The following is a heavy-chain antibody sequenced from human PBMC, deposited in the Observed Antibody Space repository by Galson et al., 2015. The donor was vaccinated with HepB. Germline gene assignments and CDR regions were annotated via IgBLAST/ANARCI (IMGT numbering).Heavy chain of an antibody. V-gene: IGHV3-48*04. CDR3: ARVADADYGDHTHFDS. D-gene: IGHD4-17*01. CDR2: ISSTGTTM. Sequence: SLRFSCAAPGFTFSSYTMNWVRQAPGKGLESVSYISSTGTTMYYADSVKGRFTVSRDNAKNSLNLQMNSLRAEDTAVYYCARVADADYGDHTHFDSWGQGTLVTVSS. J-gene: IGHJ4*02. CDR1: GFTFSSYT.